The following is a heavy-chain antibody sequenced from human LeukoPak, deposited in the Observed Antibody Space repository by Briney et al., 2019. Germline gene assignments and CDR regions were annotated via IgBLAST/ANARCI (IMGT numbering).Heavy chain of an antibody. CDR3: AKRPSGSYRALDY. CDR2: ISGSAAGT. J-gene: IGHJ4*02. Sequence: GGSLRLSCAASGFTFSSYAMSWVRQAPGKGLEWVSGISGSAAGTYYAGSVKGRFTISRDNSKNAVYLQMSSLRAEDTAVYYCAKRPSGSYRALDYWGQGTLVTVSS. V-gene: IGHV3-23*01. CDR1: GFTFSSYA. D-gene: IGHD1-26*01.